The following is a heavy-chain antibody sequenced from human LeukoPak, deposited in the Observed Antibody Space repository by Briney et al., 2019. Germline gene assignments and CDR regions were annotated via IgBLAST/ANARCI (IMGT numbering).Heavy chain of an antibody. CDR1: GFSLTTSGVG. J-gene: IGHJ4*02. Sequence: ESGPTLVNPTQTLTLTCTFAGFSLTTSGVGVGWVRQPPGKALEWLSLIYWDDDQRYSPSLRSRLTITKDTSKNQVVLTMTNMDPVDTATYYCARIKYYDSSGYYYFDYWGQGTLVTVSS. D-gene: IGHD3-22*01. CDR3: ARIKYYDSSGYYYFDY. CDR2: IYWDDDQ. V-gene: IGHV2-5*02.